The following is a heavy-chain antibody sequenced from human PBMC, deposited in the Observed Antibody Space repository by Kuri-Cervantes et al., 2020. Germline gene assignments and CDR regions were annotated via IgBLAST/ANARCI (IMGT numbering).Heavy chain of an antibody. J-gene: IGHJ6*03. D-gene: IGHD3-16*02. V-gene: IGHV3-23*01. CDR3: ARDALPDYYYYYMDV. CDR2: ISGTGGGRT. Sequence: GESLKISCAASGFTVSRNYMSWVRQAPGKRLEWVSAISGTGGGRTYYADCVKGRFTISRDNSKNTLYLQMNSLRAEDTAVYYCARDALPDYYYYYMDVWGQGTTVTVSS. CDR1: GFTVSRNY.